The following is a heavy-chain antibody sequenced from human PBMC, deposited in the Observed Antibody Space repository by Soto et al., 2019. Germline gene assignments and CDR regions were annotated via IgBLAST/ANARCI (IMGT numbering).Heavy chain of an antibody. V-gene: IGHV3-30-3*01. Sequence: HPGGSLRLSCAASGFTFSSYAMHWVRQAPGKGLEWVAVISYDGSNKYYADSVKGRFTISRDNSKNTLYLQMNSLRAEDTAVYYCARDFSSSRSWFSFYYYYGMDVWGQGTTVTVSS. CDR3: ARDFSSSRSWFSFYYYYGMDV. D-gene: IGHD6-13*01. CDR2: ISYDGSNK. J-gene: IGHJ6*02. CDR1: GFTFSSYA.